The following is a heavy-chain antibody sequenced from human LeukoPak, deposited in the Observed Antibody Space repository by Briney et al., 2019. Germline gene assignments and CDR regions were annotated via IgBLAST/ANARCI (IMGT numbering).Heavy chain of an antibody. CDR1: GDSVSSKNSA. J-gene: IGHJ5*01. D-gene: IGHD4-17*01. CDR3: ARDLNGDFSLDS. V-gene: IGHV6-1*01. Sequence: SQTLSLTCAISGDSVSSKNSAWNWIRQSPLRGLEWLGRTYYRSKWSKDYAVSVRSRITINPDTSKNQFSLQLNSVTPEDTAVYYCARDLNGDFSLDSWGQEPWSPSPQ. CDR2: TYYRSKWSK.